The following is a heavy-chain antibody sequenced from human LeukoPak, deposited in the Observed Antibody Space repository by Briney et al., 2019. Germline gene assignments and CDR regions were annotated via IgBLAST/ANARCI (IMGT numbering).Heavy chain of an antibody. V-gene: IGHV1-2*02. CDR3: VSWAGGTSDVASFDF. CDR2: ITRSSGAT. J-gene: IGHJ4*02. D-gene: IGHD2-21*01. Sequence: GASVKLSCKASGYTFTEYYIHWVRQAPTQGLEWMGWITRSSGATQFGQRFQGRVTLTRDTSISTFYMEMSNLRSDDRAVYYCVSWAGGTSDVASFDFWGQGTLVTVSS. CDR1: GYTFTEYY.